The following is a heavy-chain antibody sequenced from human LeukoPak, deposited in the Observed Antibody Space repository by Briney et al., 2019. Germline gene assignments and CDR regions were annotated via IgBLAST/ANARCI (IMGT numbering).Heavy chain of an antibody. CDR3: ARGDYYSNFVY. Sequence: PGRSLRLSCAASGFAFSSYWMHWVRQAPGKALVCVSRINSDGNSTSYADSVQGRFTISRANAKNTLLLQMNGLRAADTAVYYCARGDYYSNFVYWGQGPLVTVSS. CDR1: GFAFSSYW. J-gene: IGHJ4*02. D-gene: IGHD4-11*01. V-gene: IGHV3-74*01. CDR2: INSDGNST.